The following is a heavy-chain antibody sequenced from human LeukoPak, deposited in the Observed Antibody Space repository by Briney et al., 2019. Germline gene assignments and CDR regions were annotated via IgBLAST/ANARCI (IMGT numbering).Heavy chain of an antibody. J-gene: IGHJ3*02. CDR3: ARDVRAYSTSSSAFDI. Sequence: GGSLRLSCAASGFTFSSYSMNWVRQAPGKGLEWVSSISSSSSYIYYADSVKGRFTISRDNAKNSLYLEMNSLRDEDTAVYYCARDVRAYSTSSSAFDIWGQGTMVTVSS. CDR1: GFTFSSYS. CDR2: ISSSSSYI. D-gene: IGHD6-6*01. V-gene: IGHV3-21*01.